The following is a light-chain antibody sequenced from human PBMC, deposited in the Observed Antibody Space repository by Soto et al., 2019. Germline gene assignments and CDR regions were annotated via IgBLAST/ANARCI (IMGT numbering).Light chain of an antibody. V-gene: IGLV2-11*01. CDR2: DVS. J-gene: IGLJ1*01. Sequence: QSALTQPRSVSGSPGQSVTISCTGTSSDVGGYNYVSWYQQHPGKAPKLMIYDVSKRPSGVPDRFSGSKSGNTASLTNSGLQAEDEADYYCCSYAGSYFYVFGTGTKLTVL. CDR1: SSDVGGYNY. CDR3: CSYAGSYFYV.